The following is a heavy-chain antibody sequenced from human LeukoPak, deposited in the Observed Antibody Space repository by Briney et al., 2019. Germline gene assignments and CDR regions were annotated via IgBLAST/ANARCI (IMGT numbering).Heavy chain of an antibody. J-gene: IGHJ4*02. CDR1: GSTFTSYW. V-gene: IGHV5-51*01. CDR3: ARSGRDWGFDY. CDR2: IYPGDSDT. D-gene: IGHD2-21*02. Sequence: GGSLRLSCKGSGSTFTSYWIGWVRQMPGKGLEWMGIIYPGDSDTRYSPSFQGQVTMSADKSSSTAYLQWSSLKASDTAMYYCARSGRDWGFDYWGQGTLVTVSS.